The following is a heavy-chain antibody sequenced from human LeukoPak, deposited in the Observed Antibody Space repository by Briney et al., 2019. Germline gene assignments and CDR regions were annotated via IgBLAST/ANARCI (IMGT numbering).Heavy chain of an antibody. J-gene: IGHJ4*02. Sequence: SETLSLTCTVSGGSISSYYWSWIRQPPGKGLEWIGYIYYSGSTNYNPSLKSRVTISVDTSKNQFSLKLSSVTAADTAVYYCAGASLAAAGSFDYWGQGTLVTVSS. D-gene: IGHD6-13*01. CDR1: GGSISSYY. CDR3: AGASLAAAGSFDY. CDR2: IYYSGST. V-gene: IGHV4-59*01.